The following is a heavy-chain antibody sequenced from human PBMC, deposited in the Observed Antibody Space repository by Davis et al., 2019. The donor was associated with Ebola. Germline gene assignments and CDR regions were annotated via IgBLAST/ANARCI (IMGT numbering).Heavy chain of an antibody. Sequence: DSVKGRFTISRDNAKNSLYLQMNSLRAEDTAVYYCARVTTVRMGVMDVWGQGTTVTFSS. V-gene: IGHV3-7*03. J-gene: IGHJ6*02. D-gene: IGHD4-17*01. CDR3: ARVTTVRMGVMDV.